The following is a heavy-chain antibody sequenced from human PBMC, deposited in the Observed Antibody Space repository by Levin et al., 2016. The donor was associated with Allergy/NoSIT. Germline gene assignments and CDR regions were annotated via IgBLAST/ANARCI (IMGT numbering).Heavy chain of an antibody. D-gene: IGHD2-15*01. CDR3: GRGYRRGRIDP. CDR2: INPSGGST. Sequence: WVRQAPGQGLEWMGIINPSGGSTNYAQKFQGRVTMTRDTSTSTVYMELSSLRSEDTAVYYCGRGYRRGRIDPWGQGTLVTVSS. J-gene: IGHJ5*02. V-gene: IGHV1-46*03.